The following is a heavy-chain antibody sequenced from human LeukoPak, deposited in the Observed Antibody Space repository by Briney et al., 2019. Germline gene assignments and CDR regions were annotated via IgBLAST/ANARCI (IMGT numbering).Heavy chain of an antibody. CDR3: AKAPVTTCSGAYCYPFDY. CDR1: GFTLSSYA. J-gene: IGHJ4*02. Sequence: PGGSLRLSCAASGFTLSSYAMSWVRQGPGKGLERVSAISVSGNTYHADSVKGRFTISRDSSKNTLYLQMNSLRAGDAAVYYCAKAPVTTCSGAYCYPFDYWAREPWSPSPQ. V-gene: IGHV3-23*01. CDR2: ISVSGNT. D-gene: IGHD2-15*01.